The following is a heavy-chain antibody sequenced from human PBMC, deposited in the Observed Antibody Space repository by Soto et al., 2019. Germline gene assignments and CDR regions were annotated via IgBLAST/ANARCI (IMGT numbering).Heavy chain of an antibody. D-gene: IGHD5-12*01. CDR2: IIPIFGTA. Sequence: ASVKVSCKASGYTFTSYYMHRVRQAPGQGLEWMGGIIPIFGTANYAQKFQGRVTITAGESTSTAYMELSSPRSEDTAVYYCARDGRGYNYGIDYWGQGTLVTVSS. CDR3: ARDGRGYNYGIDY. CDR1: GYTFTSYY. J-gene: IGHJ4*02. V-gene: IGHV1-69*13.